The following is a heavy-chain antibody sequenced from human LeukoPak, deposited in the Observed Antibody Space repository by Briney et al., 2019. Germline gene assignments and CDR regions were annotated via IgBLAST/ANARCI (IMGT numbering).Heavy chain of an antibody. CDR2: ISYDGSNK. Sequence: SGGSLRLSCAASGFTFSSSAMSWVRQAPGKGLEWVAVISYDGSNKYYADSVKGRFTISRDNSKNTLYLQMNSLRAEDTAVYYCAKDRWELPGGMDVWGQGTTVTVSS. D-gene: IGHD1-26*01. CDR1: GFTFSSSA. CDR3: AKDRWELPGGMDV. J-gene: IGHJ6*02. V-gene: IGHV3-30*18.